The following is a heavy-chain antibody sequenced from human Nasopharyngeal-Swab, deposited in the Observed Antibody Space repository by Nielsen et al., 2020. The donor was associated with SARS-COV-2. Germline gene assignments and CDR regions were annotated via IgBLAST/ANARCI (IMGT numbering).Heavy chain of an antibody. J-gene: IGHJ5*02. CDR1: GGSFSGYY. CDR3: ARVAPYSSSWYSVRTNWFDP. Sequence: SETLSLTCAVYGGSFSGYYWSWIRQPPGKGMEWIGEINHSGSTNYNPYLKSRVTISVDTSKNQFSLKLSSVTAADTAVYYCARVAPYSSSWYSVRTNWFDPWGQGTLVTVSS. CDR2: INHSGST. D-gene: IGHD6-13*01. V-gene: IGHV4-34*01.